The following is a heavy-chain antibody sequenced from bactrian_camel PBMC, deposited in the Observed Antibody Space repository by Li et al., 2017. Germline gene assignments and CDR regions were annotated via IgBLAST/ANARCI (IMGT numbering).Heavy chain of an antibody. CDR3: HAGVLPGAY. J-gene: IGHJ4*01. CDR1: GDMLRTYC. V-gene: IGHV3S53*01. D-gene: IGHD8*01. Sequence: HVQLVESGGGSVQAGGSLRLSCAASGDMLRTYCMGWFRQPPGKEREGVAFIDSDGSTTYADSVKGRFTISRDNANNTVYLHMNSLKSDDTALYYCHAGVLPGAYWGQGTQVTVS. CDR2: IDSDGST.